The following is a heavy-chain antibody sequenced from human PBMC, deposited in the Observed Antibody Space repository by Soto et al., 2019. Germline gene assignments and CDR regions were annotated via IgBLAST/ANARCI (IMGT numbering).Heavy chain of an antibody. CDR3: AKGYYGSGSYSWYFDL. D-gene: IGHD3-10*01. V-gene: IGHV3-23*01. Sequence: EVQLLESGGGLVQPGGSLRLSCAASGFTFSSYAMSWVRQAPGKGLEWVSAISGSGGSTYYADSVKGRFTISRDNSKNTLYLQMNSLRAEDTAVYYCAKGYYGSGSYSWYFDLWGRGTLVTVSS. CDR2: ISGSGGST. J-gene: IGHJ2*01. CDR1: GFTFSSYA.